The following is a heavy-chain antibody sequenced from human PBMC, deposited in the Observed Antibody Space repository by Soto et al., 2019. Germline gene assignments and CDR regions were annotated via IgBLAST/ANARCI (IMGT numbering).Heavy chain of an antibody. D-gene: IGHD2-2*01. Sequence: PGGSLRLSCAASGFTFSSYGMHWVRQAPGKGLEWVAVIWYDGSNKYYADSVKGRFTISRDNSKNTLYLQMNSLRAEDTAVYYCARDSRGSPDSTLNSFDYWGQGTLVTVSS. CDR3: ARDSRGSPDSTLNSFDY. CDR2: IWYDGSNK. J-gene: IGHJ4*02. CDR1: GFTFSSYG. V-gene: IGHV3-33*01.